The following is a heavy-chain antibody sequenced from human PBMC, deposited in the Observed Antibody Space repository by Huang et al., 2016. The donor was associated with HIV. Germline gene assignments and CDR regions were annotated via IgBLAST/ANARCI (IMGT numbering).Heavy chain of an antibody. Sequence: QVQLVQSGAEVKKPGSSVRVSCEASGGTFSSYAINWVRQAPGQGLEWMGGIIPNFGKPNYAQKFQGRVTITADESTSTAYMELSSLRSDDTAVYYCARDRKYDNAWYWFDPWGQGTLVTVSS. CDR1: GGTFSSYA. V-gene: IGHV1-69*01. CDR2: IIPNFGKP. CDR3: ARDRKYDNAWYWFDP. D-gene: IGHD1-1*01. J-gene: IGHJ5*02.